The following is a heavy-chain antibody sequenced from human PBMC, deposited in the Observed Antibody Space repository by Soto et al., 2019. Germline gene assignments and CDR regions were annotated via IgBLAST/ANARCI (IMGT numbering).Heavy chain of an antibody. Sequence: PGESLKISCKGSGYSFTSYWIIWVRQMPVKGLEFMGSIDPIYSYTNYSPSFQGHVTISSYNSISTSYLQLISLKASDTAMYYCAIHRNVGGMDVWGQGTTVTVSS. CDR1: GYSFTSYW. CDR3: AIHRNVGGMDV. D-gene: IGHD3-10*02. V-gene: IGHV5-10-1*01. CDR2: IDPIYSYT. J-gene: IGHJ6*02.